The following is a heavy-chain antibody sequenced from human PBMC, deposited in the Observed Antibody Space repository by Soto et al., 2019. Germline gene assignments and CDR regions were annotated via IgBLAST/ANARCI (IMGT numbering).Heavy chain of an antibody. V-gene: IGHV1-18*01. CDR3: LLPEAYYYGMDV. D-gene: IGHD2-2*01. CDR2: ISAYNGNT. CDR1: GYTFTSYG. J-gene: IGHJ6*02. Sequence: ASVKVSCKASGYTFTSYGISWVRQAPGQGLEWMGWISAYNGNTNYAQKLQGRVTMTTDTSTSTAYMELRSLRSDDTAVYYCLLPEAYYYGMDVWGQGTTVTVSS.